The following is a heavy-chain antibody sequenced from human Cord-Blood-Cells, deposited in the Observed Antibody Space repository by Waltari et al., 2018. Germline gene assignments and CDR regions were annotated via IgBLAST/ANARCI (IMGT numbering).Heavy chain of an antibody. CDR1: GGSFSGYY. CDR2: INHSGST. CDR3: ARGPGPYYYYGSGSYYDY. J-gene: IGHJ4*02. V-gene: IGHV4-34*01. D-gene: IGHD3-10*01. Sequence: QVQLQQWGAGLLKPSETLSLTCAVYGGSFSGYYWSWIRQPPGKGLEWIGEINHSGSTNYNPSLKSRVTISVDTSKNQFSLKLSSVTAADTAVYYCARGPGPYYYYGSGSYYDYWGQGTLVTVSS.